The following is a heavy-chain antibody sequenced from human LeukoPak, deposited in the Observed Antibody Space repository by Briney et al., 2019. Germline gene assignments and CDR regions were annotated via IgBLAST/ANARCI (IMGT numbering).Heavy chain of an antibody. CDR2: INWNGGST. Sequence: GGSLRLSCAASGFTFDDYGMSWVRQAPGKGLEWVSGINWNGGSTGYADSVKGRFTISRDNAKNSLYLQMNSLRAEDTALYHCARVRSYDSSGYSGYYYGMDVWGQGTTVTVSS. CDR3: ARVRSYDSSGYSGYYYGMDV. D-gene: IGHD3-22*01. J-gene: IGHJ6*02. V-gene: IGHV3-20*01. CDR1: GFTFDDYG.